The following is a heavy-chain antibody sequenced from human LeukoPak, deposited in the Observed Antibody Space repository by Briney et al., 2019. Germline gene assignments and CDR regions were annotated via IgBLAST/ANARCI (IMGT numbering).Heavy chain of an antibody. CDR2: IFYSGTT. CDR3: ARHLYSESYYF. D-gene: IGHD1-26*01. CDR1: GGSISSNSHY. J-gene: IGHJ4*02. Sequence: SETLSLTCTVSGGSISSNSHYWGWIRQTPGKGLEWIGGIFYSGTTYYNPSLKSRVTISIDTSKNQFSLKLSSVTAADTAVYYCARHLYSESYYFWGQGTLVTVSS. V-gene: IGHV4-39*01.